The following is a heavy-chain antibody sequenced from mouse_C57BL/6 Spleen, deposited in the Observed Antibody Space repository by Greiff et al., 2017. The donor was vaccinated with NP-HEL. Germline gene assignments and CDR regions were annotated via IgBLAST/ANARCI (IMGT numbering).Heavy chain of an antibody. CDR1: GYTFTDYY. CDR3: ASGGWTGFDY. D-gene: IGHD2-3*01. J-gene: IGHJ2*01. V-gene: IGHV1-75*01. CDR2: IFPGSGST. Sequence: VQLQQSGPELVKPGASVKISCKASGYTFTDYYINWVKQRPGQGLEWIGWIFPGSGSTYYNEKFKGKATLTVDKSSSTAYMSLSSLTSEDSAVYFCASGGWTGFDYWGQGTTLTVSS.